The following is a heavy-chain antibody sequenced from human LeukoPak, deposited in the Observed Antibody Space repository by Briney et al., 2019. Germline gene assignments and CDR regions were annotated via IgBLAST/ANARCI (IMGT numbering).Heavy chain of an antibody. J-gene: IGHJ4*02. D-gene: IGHD1-1*01. CDR3: AREEHKNWKIDY. CDR2: ISSNGGTT. V-gene: IGHV3-64*04. Sequence: PGESLRLSCSASGFTLSCCGVHWVRQPPGKGLEYVSGISSNGGTTYYADSVKGRFTISRDNSKNTLYLQMNSLSAEDTAVYYCAREEHKNWKIDYWGQGTLVTVSS. CDR1: GFTLSCCG.